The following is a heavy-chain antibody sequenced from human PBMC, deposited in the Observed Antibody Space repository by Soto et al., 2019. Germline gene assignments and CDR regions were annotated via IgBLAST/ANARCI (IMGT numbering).Heavy chain of an antibody. CDR1: GGTFSSYT. J-gene: IGHJ3*02. CDR3: ARELDYGDDPSSFDI. D-gene: IGHD4-17*01. CDR2: IIPILGIA. V-gene: IGHV1-69*08. Sequence: QVQLVQSGAEVKKPGSSVKVSCKASGGTFSSYTISWVRQAPGQGLEWMGRIIPILGIANYAQKFQGRVTITADKSTSTAYMELSSLRSEDTAVYYCARELDYGDDPSSFDIWGQGTMVTVSS.